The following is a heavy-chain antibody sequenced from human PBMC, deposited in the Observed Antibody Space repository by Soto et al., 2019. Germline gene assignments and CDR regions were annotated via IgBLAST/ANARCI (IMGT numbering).Heavy chain of an antibody. D-gene: IGHD7-27*01. CDR3: ARGGGPNWGFFIY. J-gene: IGHJ4*02. V-gene: IGHV4-59*08. Sequence: QVQLQESGPGLVKPSETLSLTCTVSGGSISSYYWSWIRQPPGKGVEWIGYISHSGSIDYNPSLKSRVAISMDTSKNQFSLTLTSVTAADTAVYYCARGGGPNWGFFIYWGQGTLVAVSS. CDR1: GGSISSYY. CDR2: ISHSGSI.